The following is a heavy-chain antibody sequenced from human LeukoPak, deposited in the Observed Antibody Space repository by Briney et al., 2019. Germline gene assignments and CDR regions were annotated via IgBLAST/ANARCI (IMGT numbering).Heavy chain of an antibody. D-gene: IGHD4/OR15-4a*01. CDR3: ARGYGGSSFDY. J-gene: IGHJ4*02. CDR2: IYHSGST. V-gene: IGHV4-30-2*01. CDR1: GYSISSGGYS. Sequence: SETLSLTRTVSGYSISSGGYSWSWIRQPPGKGLEWIGYIYHSGSTYYNPSLKSRVTISVDRSKNQFSLKLSPVTAADTAVYYCARGYGGSSFDYWGQGTLVTVSS.